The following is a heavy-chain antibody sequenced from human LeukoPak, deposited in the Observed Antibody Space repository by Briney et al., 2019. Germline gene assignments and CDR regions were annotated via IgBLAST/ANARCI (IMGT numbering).Heavy chain of an antibody. CDR1: GYTLTELS. CDR3: ARGVSSWYYYYYGMDV. D-gene: IGHD6-13*01. Sequence: ASVKVSCKVSGYTLTELSMHWVRQAPGKGLEWMGGFDPEDGETIYAQKFQGRVTMTEDTSTDTAYMELSSLRSEDTAVYYCARGVSSWYYYYYGMDVWGQGTTVTVSS. V-gene: IGHV1-24*01. CDR2: FDPEDGET. J-gene: IGHJ6*02.